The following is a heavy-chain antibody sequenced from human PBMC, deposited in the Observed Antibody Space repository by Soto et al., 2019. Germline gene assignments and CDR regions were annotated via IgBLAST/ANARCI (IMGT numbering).Heavy chain of an antibody. CDR2: ISYDGSNK. D-gene: IGHD4-17*01. CDR3: AKGSTVVTPYYYYGMDV. J-gene: IGHJ6*02. CDR1: GFTFRSYG. Sequence: QVQLVESGGGVAQPGRSLRLSCAASGFTFRSYGMHWVRQAPVKGLEWVAGISYDGSNKYYADSVKGRFTISRDNSKNTLYLQMNSLRAEDTAVYYCAKGSTVVTPYYYYGMDVWGQGTTVTVSS. V-gene: IGHV3-30*18.